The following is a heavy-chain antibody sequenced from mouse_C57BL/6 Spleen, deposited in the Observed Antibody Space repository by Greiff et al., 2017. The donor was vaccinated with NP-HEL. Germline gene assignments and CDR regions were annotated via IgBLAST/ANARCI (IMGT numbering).Heavy chain of an antibody. CDR3: ARYPSYYYGSSYYFDY. CDR2: INPHNGGT. D-gene: IGHD1-1*01. Sequence: VQLQQSGPELVKPGASVKISCKASGYTFTDYYMNWVKQSHGKSLEWIGDINPHNGGTSYNQKFKGTATLTVDKSSSTAYMELRSLTSEDSAVYYCARYPSYYYGSSYYFDYWGQGTTLTVSS. J-gene: IGHJ2*01. V-gene: IGHV1-26*01. CDR1: GYTFTDYY.